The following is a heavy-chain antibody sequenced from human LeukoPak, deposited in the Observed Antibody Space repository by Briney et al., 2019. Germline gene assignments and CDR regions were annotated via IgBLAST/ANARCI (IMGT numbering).Heavy chain of an antibody. CDR2: ISSSSSTI. Sequence: PGGSLRLSCAASGFTFSSYSMNWVRQAPGKGLEWVSYISSSSSTIYYADSVKGRFTISRDNAKNSLYLQMNSLRAEDTAVYYCARPGGYYDSSGLDYWGQGTLVTVSS. CDR3: ARPGGYYDSSGLDY. CDR1: GFTFSSYS. J-gene: IGHJ4*02. D-gene: IGHD3-22*01. V-gene: IGHV3-48*04.